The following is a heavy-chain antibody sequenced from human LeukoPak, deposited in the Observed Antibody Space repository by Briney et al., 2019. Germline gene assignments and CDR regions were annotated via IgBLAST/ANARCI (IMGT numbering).Heavy chain of an antibody. J-gene: IGHJ6*02. CDR1: GGSISSGGYY. CDR2: IYYSGST. V-gene: IGHV4-31*03. Sequence: PSQTLSLTCTVSGGSISSGGYYWSWIRQHPGKGPEWIGYIYYSGSTYYNPSLKNRVTISVDTSKNQFSLKLSSVTAADTAVYYCARGSSWSYYYYYGMDVWGQGTTVTVSS. CDR3: ARGSSWSYYYYYGMDV. D-gene: IGHD6-13*01.